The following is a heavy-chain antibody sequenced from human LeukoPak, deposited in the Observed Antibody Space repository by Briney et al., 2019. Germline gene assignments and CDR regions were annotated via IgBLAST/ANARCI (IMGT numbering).Heavy chain of an antibody. V-gene: IGHV3-30*02. CDR1: GFTFSSYG. CDR3: AKEAYGDSAPDY. D-gene: IGHD4-17*01. CDR2: IRYDGSNK. J-gene: IGHJ4*02. Sequence: GSLRLSCAASGFTFSSYGMHWVRQAPGKGLEWVAFIRYDGSNKYYADSVKGRFTISRDNSKNTLYLQMNSLRAEDTAVYYCAKEAYGDSAPDYWGQGTLVTVSS.